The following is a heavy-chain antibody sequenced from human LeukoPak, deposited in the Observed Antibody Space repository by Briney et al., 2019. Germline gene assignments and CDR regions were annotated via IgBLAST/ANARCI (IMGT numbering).Heavy chain of an antibody. J-gene: IGHJ4*02. CDR2: ISYDGSNK. CDR3: AKALAEYSSGWHGGYY. CDR1: GFTFSSYG. Sequence: GGSLRLSCAASGFTFSSYGMHWVRQAPGKGLEWVAVISYDGSNKYYADSVKGRFTISRDNSKNTLYLQMNSLRAEDTAVYYCAKALAEYSSGWHGGYYWGQGTLVTVSS. V-gene: IGHV3-30*18. D-gene: IGHD6-19*01.